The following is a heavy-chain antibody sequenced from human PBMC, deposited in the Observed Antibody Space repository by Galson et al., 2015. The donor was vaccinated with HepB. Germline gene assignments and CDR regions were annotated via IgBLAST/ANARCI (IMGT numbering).Heavy chain of an antibody. CDR3: ARDFRYSSSSGSKLYYYYGMDV. Sequence: SLRLSCAASGFTFSSYGMHWVRQAPGKGLEWVAVIWYDGSNKYYADSVKGRFTISRDNSKNTLYLQMNSLRAEDTAVYYCARDFRYSSSSGSKLYYYYGMDVWGQGTTVTVSS. J-gene: IGHJ6*02. V-gene: IGHV3-33*01. D-gene: IGHD6-6*01. CDR1: GFTFSSYG. CDR2: IWYDGSNK.